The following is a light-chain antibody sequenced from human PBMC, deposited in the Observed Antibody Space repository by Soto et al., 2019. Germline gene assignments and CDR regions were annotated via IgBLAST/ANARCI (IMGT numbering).Light chain of an antibody. J-gene: IGKJ5*01. V-gene: IGKV3-11*01. Sequence: EIVLTQSPATLSLSPGERATLSCRASQSVSSYLAWYQQKPGQAPRLLIYDASNRATGIPARFSGSGSGTDFTLTISGLEPEDFVVYYCQQRSNWPVTFGQGTRLEIK. CDR2: DAS. CDR3: QQRSNWPVT. CDR1: QSVSSY.